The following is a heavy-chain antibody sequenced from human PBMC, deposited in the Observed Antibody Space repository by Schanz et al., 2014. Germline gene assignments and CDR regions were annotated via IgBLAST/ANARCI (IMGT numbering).Heavy chain of an antibody. J-gene: IGHJ3*01. CDR2: ITYNGGTI. Sequence: EVQLVESGGGLVQPGGSLRLSCAASGITFSSHSFNWVRQAPGKGLEWISYITYNGGTIYYADSVKGRFTISRDNAKNSLYLEMNSLETEDTAVYYCTTDNGHFAFDFWGQGTMVTVSS. CDR3: TTDNGHFAFDF. CDR1: GITFSSHS. D-gene: IGHD2-8*01. V-gene: IGHV3-48*01.